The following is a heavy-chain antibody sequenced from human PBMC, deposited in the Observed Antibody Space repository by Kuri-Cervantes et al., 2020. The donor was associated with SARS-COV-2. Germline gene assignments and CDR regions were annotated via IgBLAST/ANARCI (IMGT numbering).Heavy chain of an antibody. V-gene: IGHV3-49*03. CDR2: IRSKAYGGTT. Sequence: GESLKISCTASGFTFGDYAMSWFRQAPGKGLEWVGFIRSKAYGGTTEYAASVKGRFTISRDDSKSIAYLQMNSLKTEDTAVYYCTREGIVVVPAAIGAVDIWGQGTMVTVSS. D-gene: IGHD2-2*01. CDR3: TREGIVVVPAAIGAVDI. CDR1: GFTFGDYA. J-gene: IGHJ3*02.